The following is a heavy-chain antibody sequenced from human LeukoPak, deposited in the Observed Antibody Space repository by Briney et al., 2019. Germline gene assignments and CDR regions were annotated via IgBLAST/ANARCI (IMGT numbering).Heavy chain of an antibody. CDR2: ISGSGGST. CDR1: GFTFSSYA. D-gene: IGHD5-24*01. J-gene: IGHJ4*02. Sequence: PGGSLRLSCAASGFTFSSYAMSWVSQAPGKGLEWVSAISGSGGSTYYADSVKGRFTISRDNSKNTLYLQMNSLRAEDTAVYYCAKDRGDGYNLPYFDYWGQGTQVTVSS. CDR3: AKDRGDGYNLPYFDY. V-gene: IGHV3-23*01.